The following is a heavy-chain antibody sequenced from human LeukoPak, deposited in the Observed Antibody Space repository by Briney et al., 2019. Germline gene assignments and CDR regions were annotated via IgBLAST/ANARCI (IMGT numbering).Heavy chain of an antibody. Sequence: GASVKVSCKASGGTFSSYAISWVRQAPGQGLEWMGGIIPIFGTANYAQKLQGRVTITADESTSTAYMELSSLRSEDTAVYYCARSPRAYCGGDCYPSPLDIWGQGTMVTVSS. V-gene: IGHV1-69*13. CDR1: GGTFSSYA. CDR3: ARSPRAYCGGDCYPSPLDI. D-gene: IGHD2-21*01. CDR2: IIPIFGTA. J-gene: IGHJ3*02.